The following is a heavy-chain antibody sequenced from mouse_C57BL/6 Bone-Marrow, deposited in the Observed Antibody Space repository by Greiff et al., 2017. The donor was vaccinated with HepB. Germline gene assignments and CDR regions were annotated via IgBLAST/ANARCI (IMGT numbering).Heavy chain of an antibody. J-gene: IGHJ3*01. Sequence: EVQVVESGGGLVQSGRSLRLSCATSGFTFSDFYMEWVRQAPGKGLEWIAASRNKANDYTTEYSASVKGRFIVSRDTSQSILYLQMNALRAEDTAIYYCARDAGMGAWFAYWGQGTLVTVSA. CDR2: SRNKANDYTT. CDR3: ARDAGMGAWFAY. V-gene: IGHV7-1*01. CDR1: GFTFSDFY.